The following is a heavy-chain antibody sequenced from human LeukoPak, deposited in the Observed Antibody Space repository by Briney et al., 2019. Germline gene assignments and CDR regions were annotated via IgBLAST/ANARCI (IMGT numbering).Heavy chain of an antibody. Sequence: ASVKVSCKVSGYTLTELSMHWVRQAPGKGLEWMGGFDPEDGETIYAQKFQGRVTMTEDTSTDTAYMELSSLRSEDTAVYYCATDGPGYSGYDYCYWGQGNLVTVSS. CDR3: ATDGPGYSGYDYCY. CDR2: FDPEDGET. CDR1: GYTLTELS. D-gene: IGHD5-12*01. V-gene: IGHV1-24*01. J-gene: IGHJ4*02.